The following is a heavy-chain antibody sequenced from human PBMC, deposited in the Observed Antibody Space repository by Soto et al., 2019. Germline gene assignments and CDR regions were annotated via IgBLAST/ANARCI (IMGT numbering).Heavy chain of an antibody. Sequence: SETLSLTCTVSGGSISSGDYYWSWIRQYPGKGLEWIGYIYYSGITYYDPSLKSHSSISIDASENQFSLKLSSVTAADTAVYFCARGPLYYFGSGSSNWFDPWGQGTLVTVSS. CDR1: GGSISSGDYY. J-gene: IGHJ5*02. CDR3: ARGPLYYFGSGSSNWFDP. V-gene: IGHV4-31*01. D-gene: IGHD3-10*01. CDR2: IYYSGIT.